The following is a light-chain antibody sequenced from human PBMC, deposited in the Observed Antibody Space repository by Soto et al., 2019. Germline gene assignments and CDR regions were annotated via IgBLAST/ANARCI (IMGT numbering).Light chain of an antibody. Sequence: EIVITQSPATLSVSPGERATLSCRASQSLSSNLAWYHQKPGQAPRLLIYGASTRATGIPARFGGSGSGTEFTLTISSLQSEDFAVYYCQLYNSSPPYLFGQGTKLEIK. CDR3: QLYNSSPPYL. V-gene: IGKV3-15*01. CDR2: GAS. CDR1: QSLSSN. J-gene: IGKJ2*01.